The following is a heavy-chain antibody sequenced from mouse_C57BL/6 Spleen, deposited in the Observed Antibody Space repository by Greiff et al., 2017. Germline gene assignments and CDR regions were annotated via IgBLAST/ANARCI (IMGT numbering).Heavy chain of an antibody. J-gene: IGHJ2*01. D-gene: IGHD1-2*01. Sequence: EVKVVESGGGLVKPGGSLKLSCAASGFPFSDYGMHWVRQAPEKGLEWVAYIRSGSSTIYYADTVKGRFTFSRDNAKNTLFLQKTGLRSEDTAMYYCARIGITTAGGDYWGQGTTRTVAS. CDR3: ARIGITTAGGDY. V-gene: IGHV5-17*01. CDR2: IRSGSSTI. CDR1: GFPFSDYG.